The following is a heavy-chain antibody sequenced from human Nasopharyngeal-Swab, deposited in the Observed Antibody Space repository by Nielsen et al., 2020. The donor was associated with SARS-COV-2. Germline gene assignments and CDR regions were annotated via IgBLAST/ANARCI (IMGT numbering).Heavy chain of an antibody. Sequence: SGAASGFTFSSYAMHRVRQAPGKGLEWVAVISYDGSNKYYADSVKSRFTISRDNSKNTLYLQMNSLRAEDTAVYYCARDGGLWFYYFDYWGQGTLVTVSS. D-gene: IGHD3-10*01. J-gene: IGHJ4*02. CDR2: ISYDGSNK. CDR3: ARDGGLWFYYFDY. V-gene: IGHV3-30-3*01. CDR1: GFTFSSYA.